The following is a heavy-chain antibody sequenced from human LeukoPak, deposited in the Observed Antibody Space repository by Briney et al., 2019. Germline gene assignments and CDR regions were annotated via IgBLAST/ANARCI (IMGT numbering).Heavy chain of an antibody. V-gene: IGHV1-69*04. CDR1: GGTFSSYA. CDR2: IIPILGIA. Sequence: SVKVSCKASGGTFSSYAISWVRQAPGQGLEWMGRIIPILGIANYARKFQGRVTMTTDTSTSTAYMDLRSLRSDDTAVYYCARDQLAWLTDAFDIWGQGTKVTVSS. D-gene: IGHD5-12*01. CDR3: ARDQLAWLTDAFDI. J-gene: IGHJ3*02.